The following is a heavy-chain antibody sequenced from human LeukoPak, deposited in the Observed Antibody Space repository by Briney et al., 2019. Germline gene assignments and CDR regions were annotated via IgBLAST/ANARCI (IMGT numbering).Heavy chain of an antibody. CDR2: ISYDGSNK. CDR3: AKDEAAGYSYGLSDY. V-gene: IGHV3-30*04. CDR1: GFTFTSYA. D-gene: IGHD5-18*01. J-gene: IGHJ4*02. Sequence: GGSLRLSCAASGFTFTSYAMHWVRQAPGKGLAWVAVISYDGSNKYYADSVKGRFTISRDNSKNTLYLQMNSLRAEDTAVYYCAKDEAAGYSYGLSDYWGQGTLVTVSS.